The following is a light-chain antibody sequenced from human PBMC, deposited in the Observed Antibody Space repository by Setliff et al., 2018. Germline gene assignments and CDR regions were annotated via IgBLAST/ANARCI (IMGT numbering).Light chain of an antibody. Sequence: QSALTQPRSVSGSPGQSVTISCTGTSSDVGGYNYVSWYQQHPGKAPKLMTYDVSKRPSGVPDRFSGSKSGNTASLTISGLQAEDEADYYCSSYAGSNNPDVFGTGTKGTV. J-gene: IGLJ1*01. CDR1: SSDVGGYNY. V-gene: IGLV2-11*01. CDR2: DVS. CDR3: SSYAGSNNPDV.